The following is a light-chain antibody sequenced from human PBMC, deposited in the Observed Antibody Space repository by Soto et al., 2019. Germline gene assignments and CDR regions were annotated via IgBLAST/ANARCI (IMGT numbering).Light chain of an antibody. CDR2: EVT. J-gene: IGLJ2*01. Sequence: QSALTQPASVSGSPGQSITISCTGTSSDVGSHNFVSWYQQRPGKAPKLMIFEVTKRPSGVSSRFSASKSGNTASLTISGVQAEDEADYYCGTWDSSLSAVVFGGGTKLTVL. V-gene: IGLV2-23*02. CDR1: SSDVGSHNF. CDR3: GTWDSSLSAVV.